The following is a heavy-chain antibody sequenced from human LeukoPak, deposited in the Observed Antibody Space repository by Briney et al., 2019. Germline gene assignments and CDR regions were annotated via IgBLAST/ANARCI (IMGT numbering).Heavy chain of an antibody. J-gene: IGHJ4*02. D-gene: IGHD3-3*01. CDR1: GGSISSSSYY. V-gene: IGHV4-39*07. Sequence: SETLPLTCTVSGGSISSSSYYWGWIRQPPGKGLEWIGSIYYSGSTYYNPSLKSRVTISVDTSKNQFSLKLSSVTAADTAVYYCARDFWSFREPGRRLTVWGQGTLVTVSS. CDR3: ARDFWSFREPGRRLTV. CDR2: IYYSGST.